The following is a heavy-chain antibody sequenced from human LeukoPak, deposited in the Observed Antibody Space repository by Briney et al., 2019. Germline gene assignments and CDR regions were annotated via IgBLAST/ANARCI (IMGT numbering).Heavy chain of an antibody. CDR1: GGTFSSYA. D-gene: IGHD5-12*01. CDR3: AREGGYSGYDDSRNYFDY. V-gene: IGHV1-69*04. CDR2: IIPILGIA. J-gene: IGHJ4*02. Sequence: ASVKVSCKASGGTFSSYAISWVRQAPGQGLEWMGRIIPILGIANYAQKFQGRVTITADKSTSTAYMELSGLRSEDTAVYYCAREGGYSGYDDSRNYFDYWGQGTLVTVSS.